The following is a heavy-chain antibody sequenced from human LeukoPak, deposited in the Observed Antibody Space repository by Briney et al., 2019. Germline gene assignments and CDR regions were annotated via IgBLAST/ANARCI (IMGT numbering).Heavy chain of an antibody. CDR3: ATYRQVLLPFES. V-gene: IGHV3-43D*03. CDR1: GFTFGDYA. CDR2: INWDGGDT. Sequence: GGSLRLSCAASGFTFGDYAMHWVRQAPGKGLEWVSLINWDGGDTYYADSVRGRFTISRDNSKSTLSLQMNSLRAEDTAIYYCATYRQVLLPFESWGQGTLVTVSS. J-gene: IGHJ4*02. D-gene: IGHD2-8*02.